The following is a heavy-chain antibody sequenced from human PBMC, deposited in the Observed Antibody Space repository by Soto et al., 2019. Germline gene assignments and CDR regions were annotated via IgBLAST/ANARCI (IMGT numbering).Heavy chain of an antibody. D-gene: IGHD3-16*01. CDR3: ARGGATPVWYYYYGMDV. CDR1: GGSISSYY. J-gene: IGHJ6*02. CDR2: IYTSGST. Sequence: SETLSLTCTVSGGSISSYYWSWIRQPAGKGLEWIGRIYTSGSTNYNPSLKSRVTMSVDTSKNQFSLKLSSVTAADTAVYYCARGGATPVWYYYYGMDVWGQGTTVTVS. V-gene: IGHV4-4*07.